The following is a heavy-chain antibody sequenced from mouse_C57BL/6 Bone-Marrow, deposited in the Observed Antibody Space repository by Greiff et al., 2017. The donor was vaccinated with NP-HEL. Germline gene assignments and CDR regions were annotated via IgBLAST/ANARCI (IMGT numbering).Heavy chain of an antibody. CDR2: ISSGSSTI. Sequence: EVMLVESGGGLVKPGGSLKLSCAASGFTFSDYGMHWVRQAPEKGLEWVAYISSGSSTIYYADTVKGRFTISRDNAKNTLFLQMTSLRSEDTAMYYCAKTLLGWYFDVWGTGTTVTVSS. CDR1: GFTFSDYG. D-gene: IGHD2-10*01. J-gene: IGHJ1*03. V-gene: IGHV5-17*01. CDR3: AKTLLGWYFDV.